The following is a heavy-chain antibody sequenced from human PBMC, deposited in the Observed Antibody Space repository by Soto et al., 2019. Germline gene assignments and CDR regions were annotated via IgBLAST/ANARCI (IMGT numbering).Heavy chain of an antibody. Sequence: GGSLRLSCAASGFTFSSYSMNWVRQAPGKGLEWVSSISSSSSYIYYADSVKGRFTISRDNAKNSLYLQMNSLRAEDTAVYYCARDLSSHPEIAAADPWGQGTLVTVSS. CDR2: ISSSSSYI. D-gene: IGHD6-13*01. CDR1: GFTFSSYS. J-gene: IGHJ5*02. CDR3: ARDLSSHPEIAAADP. V-gene: IGHV3-21*01.